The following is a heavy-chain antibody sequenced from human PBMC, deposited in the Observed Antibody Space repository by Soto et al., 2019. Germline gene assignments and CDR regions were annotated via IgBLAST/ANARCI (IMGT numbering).Heavy chain of an antibody. Sequence: QPGGSLRLSCTASGFTFGDYAMSWFRQAPGKGLEWVGFIRSKAYGGTTEYAASVKGRFTISRDDSKSIAYLQMNSLKTEDTAVYYCTRDEGIAAAGTWGMDVWGQGTTVTVSS. V-gene: IGHV3-49*03. CDR1: GFTFGDYA. D-gene: IGHD6-13*01. J-gene: IGHJ6*02. CDR2: IRSKAYGGTT. CDR3: TRDEGIAAAGTWGMDV.